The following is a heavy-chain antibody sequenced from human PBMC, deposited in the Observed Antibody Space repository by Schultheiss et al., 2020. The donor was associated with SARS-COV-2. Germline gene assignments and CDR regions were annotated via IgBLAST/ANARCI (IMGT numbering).Heavy chain of an antibody. CDR3: ARAGYCGGDCYSGLDYYYGMDV. V-gene: IGHV3-23*01. D-gene: IGHD2-21*02. CDR2: ISGSGGST. Sequence: GGSLRLSCAASVFTFSSYAMSWVRQAPGKGLEWVSAISGSGGSTYYADSVKGRFTISRDNAKNSLYLQMNSLRAEDTAVYYCARAGYCGGDCYSGLDYYYGMDVWGQGTTVTVSS. J-gene: IGHJ6*02. CDR1: VFTFSSYA.